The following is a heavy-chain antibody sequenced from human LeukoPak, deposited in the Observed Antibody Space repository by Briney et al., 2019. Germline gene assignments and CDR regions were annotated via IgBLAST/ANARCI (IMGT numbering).Heavy chain of an antibody. D-gene: IGHD4-23*01. J-gene: IGHJ4*02. CDR2: IWYGGSNN. V-gene: IGHV3-33*01. CDR3: ARDVTVLRGFDN. CDR1: GFTFSSYG. Sequence: QPGRSLRLSCAASGFTFSSYGMCWVRQAPGKGLEWVALIWYGGSNNYYADSVKGRFTISRDNSKHTLYLQMNSLRAEDTAVYYCARDVTVLRGFDNWGQGTLVTVSS.